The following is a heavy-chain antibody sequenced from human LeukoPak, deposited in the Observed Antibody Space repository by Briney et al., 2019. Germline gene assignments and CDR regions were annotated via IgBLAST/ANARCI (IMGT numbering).Heavy chain of an antibody. CDR3: ARGDSSGYVCDY. CDR1: GFTLSSYS. Sequence: GGSLRLSCAASGFTLSSYSMNWVRQAPGKGLEWVSSISSSSSYIYYADSVKGRFTISRDNAKNSLYVQMDSLRAEDTAVYYCARGDSSGYVCDYWGQGTLVTVSS. CDR2: ISSSSSYI. D-gene: IGHD3-22*01. J-gene: IGHJ4*02. V-gene: IGHV3-21*06.